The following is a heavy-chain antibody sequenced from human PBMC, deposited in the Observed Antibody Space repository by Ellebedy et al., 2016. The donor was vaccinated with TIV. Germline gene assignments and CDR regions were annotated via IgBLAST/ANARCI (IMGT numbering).Heavy chain of an antibody. V-gene: IGHV4-39*07. CDR1: GGSISGSSYY. CDR2: MFYSGSP. D-gene: IGHD2-2*02. J-gene: IGHJ5*02. CDR3: ARDKLYGIFDP. Sequence: MPGGSLRLSCSVSGGSISGSSYYWGWVRQPPGKGLEWIGSMFYSGSPNYNPSLKSRVSILADMSKNQFSLKVRSVTAADTAVYYCARDKLYGIFDPWGQGTLVTVSS.